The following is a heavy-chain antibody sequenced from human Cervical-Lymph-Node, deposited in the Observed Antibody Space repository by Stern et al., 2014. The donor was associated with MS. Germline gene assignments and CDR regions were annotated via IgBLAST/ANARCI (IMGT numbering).Heavy chain of an antibody. J-gene: IGHJ5*02. CDR2: INGPGSTT. V-gene: IGHV3-74*01. D-gene: IGHD2-2*01. Sequence: EVQLVESGGGLVQPGGSLRLSCAASGFAFSTYWLHWVRQAPGKGLVWVSHINGPGSTTSYADSVKGRFTISRDNAKNTLYLQMNSLRDEDTAVYYCARDRGYQPVDPWGQGTLVTVSS. CDR3: ARDRGYQPVDP. CDR1: GFAFSTYW.